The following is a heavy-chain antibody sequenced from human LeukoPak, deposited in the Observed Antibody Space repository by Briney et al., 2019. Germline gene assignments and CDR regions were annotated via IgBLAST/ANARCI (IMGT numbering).Heavy chain of an antibody. D-gene: IGHD6-19*01. CDR3: ASKQYSSGWRSGGGAFDI. J-gene: IGHJ3*02. CDR2: IYYSGST. CDR1: GGSISSSSYY. Sequence: SETLSLTCTVSGGSISSSSYYWGWIRQPPGKGLEGIGRIYYSGSTYYNPSLKSRVTISVDTSKNQFSLKLSSVTAADTAVYYCASKQYSSGWRSGGGAFDIWGQGTMVTVSS. V-gene: IGHV4-39*01.